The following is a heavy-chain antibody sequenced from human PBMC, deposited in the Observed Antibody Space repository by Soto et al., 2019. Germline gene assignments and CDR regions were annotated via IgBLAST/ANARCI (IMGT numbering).Heavy chain of an antibody. V-gene: IGHV1-69*02. CDR1: GGTFNTYT. J-gene: IGHJ3*01. Sequence: QVHLIQSGAEVKKPGSSVKVSCKAAGGTFNTYTLIWVRQAPGHWLEWMGRIIPMLTVTKSAQKFQGRLTLTADKSTGTAFIELTSLRSDDTAVYYCSIGSWSAETFDVWGQGTMVTVSS. D-gene: IGHD2-2*01. CDR2: IIPMLTVT. CDR3: SIGSWSAETFDV.